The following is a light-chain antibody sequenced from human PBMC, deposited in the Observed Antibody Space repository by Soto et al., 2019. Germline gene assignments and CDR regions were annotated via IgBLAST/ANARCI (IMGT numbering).Light chain of an antibody. V-gene: IGLV2-14*01. CDR3: ATYGTSNFDV. CDR1: SSDVGNYNY. Sequence: QSALTQPASVSGSPGQSITISCTGSSSDVGNYNYVSWYQQHPGKAPKLMIYEVNNRPSGVSNRFSGSKSGNTASLTISGLQAEDEADYYCATYGTSNFDVFGTGTKVTVL. CDR2: EVN. J-gene: IGLJ1*01.